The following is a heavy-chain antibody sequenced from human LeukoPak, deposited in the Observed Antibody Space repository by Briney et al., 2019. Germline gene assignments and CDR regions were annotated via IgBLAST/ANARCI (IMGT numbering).Heavy chain of an antibody. CDR2: INPNSGGT. CDR1: GYTFTGYY. CDR3: AHSSTY. V-gene: IGHV1-2*02. J-gene: IGHJ4*02. Sequence: ASVKVSCKXSGYTFTGYYIHWVRQAPGQGLEWMGWINPNSGGTEYAQKFQGRVTMTRDTSISTAYMELTRLTSDDTAVYYCAHSSTYWGQGTLVTVSS.